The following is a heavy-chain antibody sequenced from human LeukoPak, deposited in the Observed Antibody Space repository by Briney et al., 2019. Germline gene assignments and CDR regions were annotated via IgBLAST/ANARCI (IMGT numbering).Heavy chain of an antibody. CDR1: GGSISSSSYY. J-gene: IGHJ4*02. CDR3: ARQGVPAAMRFFDY. D-gene: IGHD2-2*01. Sequence: KPSETLSLTCTVSGGSISSSSYYWGWIRQPPGKGLEWIGSIYYSGSTYNNPSLKSRVTISVDTSKNQFSLKLSSVTAADTAVYYCARQGVPAAMRFFDYWGQGTLVTVSS. CDR2: IYYSGST. V-gene: IGHV4-39*01.